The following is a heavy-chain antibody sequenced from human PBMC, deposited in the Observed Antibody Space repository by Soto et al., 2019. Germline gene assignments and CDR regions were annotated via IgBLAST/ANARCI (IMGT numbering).Heavy chain of an antibody. J-gene: IGHJ3*02. CDR2: INHSGST. D-gene: IGHD6-6*01. V-gene: IGHV4-34*01. Sequence: SETLSLTCAVYGGSFSGYYWSWIRQPPGKGPEWIGEINHSGSTNYNPSLKSRVTISVDTSKNQFSLKLSSVTAADTAVYYCARSSAFDIWGQGTMVTVSS. CDR1: GGSFSGYY. CDR3: ARSSAFDI.